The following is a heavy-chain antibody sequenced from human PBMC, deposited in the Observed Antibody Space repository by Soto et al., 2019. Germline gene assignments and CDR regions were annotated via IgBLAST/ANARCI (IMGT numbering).Heavy chain of an antibody. CDR2: IDPSGGNT. J-gene: IGHJ2*01. Sequence: ASVKVSCKASGYTFTSYYVHWVRQAPGHGLEWMGIIDPSGGNTTYAQNFQGRVTMTRDTSTSTVYMELSSLRSEDTAVYYCGRNKYCSGDICYRWLFDLWGRGTLVTVSS. D-gene: IGHD2-15*01. CDR3: GRNKYCSGDICYRWLFDL. CDR1: GYTFTSYY. V-gene: IGHV1-46*03.